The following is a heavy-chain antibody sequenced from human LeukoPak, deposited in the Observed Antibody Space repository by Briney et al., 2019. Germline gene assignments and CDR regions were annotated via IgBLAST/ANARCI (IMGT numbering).Heavy chain of an antibody. CDR2: ISSSGEST. D-gene: IGHD2-2*01. CDR3: ARVRACSTTSCYRTYGMDV. J-gene: IGHJ6*02. CDR1: GFTFSSYG. V-gene: IGHV3-23*01. Sequence: GGSLRLSCAASGFTFSSYGMTWVRQAPGKGLEWVAVISSSGESTYYADSVKGRFTISRDTSKNTLYLQTNSLRAEDTALYYCARVRACSTTSCYRTYGMDVWGQGTTVTVSS.